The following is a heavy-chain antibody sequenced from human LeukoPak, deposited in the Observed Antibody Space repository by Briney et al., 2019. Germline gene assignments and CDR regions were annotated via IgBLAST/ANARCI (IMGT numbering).Heavy chain of an antibody. CDR2: ILYSGST. J-gene: IGHJ6*03. V-gene: IGHV4-59*13. D-gene: IGHD3-3*01. CDR1: GGSFTNYY. CDR3: ARFATTRDFWNGHSYYVDV. Sequence: SETLSLTCTVSGGSFTNYYWSWIRQPPGGGLDWIGHILYSGSTKYNPSFQSRVTILLDTSANQFSLKLSSVTAADTAVYYCARFATTRDFWNGHSYYVDVWGKGTTITVSS.